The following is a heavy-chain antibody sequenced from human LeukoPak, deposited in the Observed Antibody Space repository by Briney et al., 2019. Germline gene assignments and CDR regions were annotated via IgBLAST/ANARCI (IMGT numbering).Heavy chain of an antibody. J-gene: IGHJ6*03. CDR1: GFTFSSYA. V-gene: IGHV3-64*01. Sequence: PGGSLRLSCAASGFTFSSYAMHWVRQAPGKGLEYVSATSSNGGSTYYANSVKGRFTISRDNSKNTLYLQMGSLRAEDMAVYYCAREAVGAWWELPYYYYYYMDVWGKGTTVTVSS. D-gene: IGHD1-26*01. CDR2: TSSNGGST. CDR3: AREAVGAWWELPYYYYYYMDV.